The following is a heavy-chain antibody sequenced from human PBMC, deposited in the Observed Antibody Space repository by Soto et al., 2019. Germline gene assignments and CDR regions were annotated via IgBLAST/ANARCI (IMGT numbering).Heavy chain of an antibody. D-gene: IGHD2-15*01. CDR2: IIPIFGTA. Sequence: QVQLVQSGAEVKKPGSSVKVSCKASGGTFSSYAISWVRQAPGQGLEWMGGIIPIFGTANYAQKFQGRVMITADESTSKXFMXRXTRRSEDTAVYYCARDMSGEYCSGGSCYYYYYGLDVWGQGTTVTVSS. CDR3: ARDMSGEYCSGGSCYYYYYGLDV. V-gene: IGHV1-69*12. CDR1: GGTFSSYA. J-gene: IGHJ6*02.